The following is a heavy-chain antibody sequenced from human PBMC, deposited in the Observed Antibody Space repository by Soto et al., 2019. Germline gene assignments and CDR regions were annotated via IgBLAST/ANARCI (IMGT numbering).Heavy chain of an antibody. CDR3: AKHSGVMGASTHFDY. CDR1: GFIFNNYG. Sequence: XESLRLSCEASGFIFNNYGMHWVRPAPGKGLEWVAVIAYDGSSKYYSDSVKGRFTISRDNSKNTLYLQMNSLRVEDTAVYYCAKHSGVMGASTHFDYWGQGALVTVSS. CDR2: IAYDGSSK. V-gene: IGHV3-30*18. D-gene: IGHD1-26*01. J-gene: IGHJ4*02.